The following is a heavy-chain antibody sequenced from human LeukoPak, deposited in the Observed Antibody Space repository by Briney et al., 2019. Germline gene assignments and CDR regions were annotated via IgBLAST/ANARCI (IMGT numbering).Heavy chain of an antibody. CDR3: ARTQQLVRSLDY. D-gene: IGHD6-13*01. Sequence: GGSLRLSCAASGFTVSSNYMSGVRQAPGKGLEWVSVIYSGGSTYYADSVKGRFTISRDNSKNTLYLQMNSLRAEDTAVYYCARTQQLVRSLDYWGQGTLVTVSS. V-gene: IGHV3-53*01. CDR1: GFTVSSNY. CDR2: IYSGGST. J-gene: IGHJ4*02.